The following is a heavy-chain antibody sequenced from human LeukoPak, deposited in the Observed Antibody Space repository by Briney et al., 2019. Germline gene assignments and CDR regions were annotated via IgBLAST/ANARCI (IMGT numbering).Heavy chain of an antibody. CDR2: INPIGGST. D-gene: IGHD3-22*01. Sequence: ASVKFSCKASGYTLTSYYMHWVRQAPGHGLEWMGIINPIGGSTSYAQKFQGRVTMTRDTSTSTVYMELSSLRSEDTAVYYCARDLQAGYDSSEVLRYWGQGTLVTVSS. J-gene: IGHJ4*02. CDR1: GYTLTSYY. V-gene: IGHV1-46*01. CDR3: ARDLQAGYDSSEVLRY.